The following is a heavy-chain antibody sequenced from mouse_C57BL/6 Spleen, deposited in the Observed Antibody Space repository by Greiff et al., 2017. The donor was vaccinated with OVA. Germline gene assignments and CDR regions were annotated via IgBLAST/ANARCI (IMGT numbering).Heavy chain of an antibody. J-gene: IGHJ3*01. CDR1: GYTFTSYW. CDR2: IYPSDSET. D-gene: IGHD2-3*01. CDR3: ARTGEGMVTTSAWFAY. V-gene: IGHV1-61*01. Sequence: VQLQQPGAELVRPGSSVKLSCKASGYTFTSYWMDWVKQRPGQGLEWIGNIYPSDSETHYNQKFKDKATLTVDKSSSTAYMQLSSLTSEDSAVYYCARTGEGMVTTSAWFAYGGQGTLVTVSA.